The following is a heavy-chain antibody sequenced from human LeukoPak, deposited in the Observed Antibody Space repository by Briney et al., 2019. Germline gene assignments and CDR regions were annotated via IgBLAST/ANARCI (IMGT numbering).Heavy chain of an antibody. Sequence: GRSLRLSCAASGFTFSSYGMHWVRQAPGKGLEWVAVIWYDGSNKYYADSVKGRFTISRDNSKNTLYLQMNSLRAEATAVYYCAPLGYCSSTSCSSTLLDAFDIWGQGTMVTVSS. V-gene: IGHV3-33*01. D-gene: IGHD2-2*01. J-gene: IGHJ3*02. CDR1: GFTFSSYG. CDR2: IWYDGSNK. CDR3: APLGYCSSTSCSSTLLDAFDI.